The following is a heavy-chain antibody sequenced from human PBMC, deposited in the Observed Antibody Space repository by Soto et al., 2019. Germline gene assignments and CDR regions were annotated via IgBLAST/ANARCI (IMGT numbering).Heavy chain of an antibody. CDR3: ARGRGGWFINPLLNAFDI. CDR2: IYYSGST. J-gene: IGHJ3*02. CDR1: GGSISSYY. Sequence: QVQLQESGPGLVKPSETLSLTCTVSGGSISSYYWSWIRQPPGKGLEWIGYIYYSGSTNYNPSLKSRVTISVDPSKYPFSMKLSSVTDAETAVYYCARGRGGWFINPLLNAFDIWGQGTMVTVSS. V-gene: IGHV4-59*01. D-gene: IGHD2-2*01.